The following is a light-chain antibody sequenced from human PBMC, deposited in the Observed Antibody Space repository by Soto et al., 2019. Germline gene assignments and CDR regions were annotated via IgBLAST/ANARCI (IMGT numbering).Light chain of an antibody. CDR1: QSVSSN. CDR2: GAS. J-gene: IGKJ3*01. V-gene: IGKV3-15*01. CDR3: KQYNNWPYS. Sequence: EIVMTQSPATLSVSPGERATLSCRASQSVSSNLAWYQQKPGQAPRLLIYGASTRATGIPARFSGSGSGTEFTLTIRSLQSEDFEVYYCKQYNNWPYSFGPGTKVDIK.